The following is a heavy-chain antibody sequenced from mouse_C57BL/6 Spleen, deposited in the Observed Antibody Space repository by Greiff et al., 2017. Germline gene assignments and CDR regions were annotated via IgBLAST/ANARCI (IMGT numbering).Heavy chain of an antibody. CDR2: IDPSDSYT. J-gene: IGHJ2*01. Sequence: VKQSCKASGYTFTSYWMHWVKQRPGQGLEWIGEIDPSDSYTNYNQKFKGKSTLTVDKSSSTAYMQLSSLTSEDSAVYYCARRSSSGYVDYWGQGTTLTVSS. V-gene: IGHV1-69*01. CDR3: ARRSSSGYVDY. CDR1: GYTFTSYW. D-gene: IGHD3-2*02.